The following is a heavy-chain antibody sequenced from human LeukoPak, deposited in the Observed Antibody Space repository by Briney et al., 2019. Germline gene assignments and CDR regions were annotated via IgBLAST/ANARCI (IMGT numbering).Heavy chain of an antibody. J-gene: IGHJ5*02. CDR3: ARDNYAGANWFDP. Sequence: GASVKVSCKASGGTFSSYAISWVRQAPGQGLEWMGGIIPIFGTANYAQKFQGRVTITTDESTSTAYMELSSLRSEDTAVYYCARDNYAGANWFDPWGQGTLVTLSS. CDR2: IIPIFGTA. D-gene: IGHD1-7*01. CDR1: GGTFSSYA. V-gene: IGHV1-69*05.